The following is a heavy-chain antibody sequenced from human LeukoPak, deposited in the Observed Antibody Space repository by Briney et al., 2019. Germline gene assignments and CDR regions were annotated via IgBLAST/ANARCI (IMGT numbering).Heavy chain of an antibody. V-gene: IGHV1-69*13. CDR2: IIPIFGTA. CDR3: AREISPSYDPYYYYYGMDV. Sequence: SVKVSCKASGGTFSSYAISWVRQAPGQGLEWMGGIIPIFGTANYAQKFQGRVTITADESTSTAYMELSSLRSEDTAVYYCAREISPSYDPYYYYYGMDVWGKGTTVTVSS. J-gene: IGHJ6*04. CDR1: GGTFSSYA. D-gene: IGHD5-12*01.